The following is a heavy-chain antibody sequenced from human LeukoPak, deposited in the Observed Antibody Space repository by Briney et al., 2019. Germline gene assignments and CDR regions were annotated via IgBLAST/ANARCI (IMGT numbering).Heavy chain of an antibody. CDR3: ARGILGTAGSAKEFDY. Sequence: GASVKVSCKASGYTFTSYGISWVRQAPGQGLEWMGWISAYNGNTSYAQKLQGRVTMTTDTSTSTAYMELRSLRSDDTAVYYCARGILGTAGSAKEFDYWGQGTLVTVSS. J-gene: IGHJ4*02. CDR2: ISAYNGNT. D-gene: IGHD5-18*01. CDR1: GYTFTSYG. V-gene: IGHV1-18*01.